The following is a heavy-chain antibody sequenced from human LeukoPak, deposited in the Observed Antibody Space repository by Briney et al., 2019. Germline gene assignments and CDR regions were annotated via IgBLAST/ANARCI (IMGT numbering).Heavy chain of an antibody. CDR1: GGSISSGGYY. CDR2: IYYSGST. CDR3: ARLYLGSTVDAFDI. Sequence: SETPSLTCTVSGGSISSGGYYWSWIRQHPGKGLEWIGSIYYSGSTYYNPSLKSRVTISVDTSKNQFSLKLSSVTAADTAVYYCARLYLGSTVDAFDIWGQGTMVTVSS. V-gene: IGHV4-39*01. J-gene: IGHJ3*02. D-gene: IGHD2-8*01.